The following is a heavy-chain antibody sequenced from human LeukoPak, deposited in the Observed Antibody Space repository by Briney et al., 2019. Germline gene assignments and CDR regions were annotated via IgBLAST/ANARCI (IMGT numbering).Heavy chain of an antibody. Sequence: GASVKVSCKASGYTFTSYGISWVRQAPGQGLEWMGWISAYNGNTNYAQKLQGRVTMTTDTSTSTAYMELSSLRSEDTAVYYCARESGGYCSSTSCYGPYYYYGMDVWGQGTTVTVSS. CDR3: ARESGGYCSSTSCYGPYYYYGMDV. CDR2: ISAYNGNT. CDR1: GYTFTSYG. D-gene: IGHD2-2*01. V-gene: IGHV1-18*01. J-gene: IGHJ6*02.